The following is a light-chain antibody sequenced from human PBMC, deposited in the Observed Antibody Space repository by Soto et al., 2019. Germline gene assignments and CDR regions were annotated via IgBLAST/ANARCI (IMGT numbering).Light chain of an antibody. J-gene: IGKJ4*01. CDR3: QQYNTYPLT. Sequence: DIQMTQSPSTLSASVGDRVTITCRASQSISSWLAWYQQKPGEAPKLLIYKASNLESGVPSRFSGSGSGTEFTLTISSLQPDDVANYFCQQYNTYPLTFGGGTKVEIK. CDR2: KAS. CDR1: QSISSW. V-gene: IGKV1-5*03.